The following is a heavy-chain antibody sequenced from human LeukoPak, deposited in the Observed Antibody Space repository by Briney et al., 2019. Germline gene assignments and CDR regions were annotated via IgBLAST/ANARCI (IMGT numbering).Heavy chain of an antibody. CDR3: ARALVRGYYDSSGYYPFDY. Sequence: PLASVKVSCKASGGTFSSYAISWVRQAPGQRLEWMGWINAGNGNTKYSQKFQGRVTITRDTSASTAYMELSSLRSEDTAVYYCARALVRGYYDSSGYYPFDYWGQGTLVTVSS. CDR1: GGTFSSYA. V-gene: IGHV1-3*01. CDR2: INAGNGNT. D-gene: IGHD3-22*01. J-gene: IGHJ4*02.